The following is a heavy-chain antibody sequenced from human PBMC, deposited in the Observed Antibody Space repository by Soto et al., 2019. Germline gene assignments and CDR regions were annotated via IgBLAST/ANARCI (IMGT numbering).Heavy chain of an antibody. D-gene: IGHD2-2*01. CDR1: GFTFSSYS. CDR2: ISSSSYI. Sequence: GGSLRLSCAASGFTFSSYSMNWVRQAPGKGLEWVSSISSSSYIYYADSVKGRFTISRDNAKNSLYLQMNSLRAEDTAVYYCAGYCSSTSCYRYYYYGMDVWGQGTTVTVSS. V-gene: IGHV3-21*01. CDR3: AGYCSSTSCYRYYYYGMDV. J-gene: IGHJ6*02.